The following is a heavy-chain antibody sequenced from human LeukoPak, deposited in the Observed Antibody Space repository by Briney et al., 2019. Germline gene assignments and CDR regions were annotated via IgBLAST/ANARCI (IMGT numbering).Heavy chain of an antibody. CDR1: GYSFTSYW. D-gene: IGHD4-17*01. CDR2: IYPGDSDT. Sequence: GESLKISCKGSGYSFTSYWIGWVRQMPGKGLEWMGIIYPGDSDTRYSPSFQGQVIISADKSISTAYLQWSSLKASDTAMYYCARQRTTAADNDAFDIWGQGTMVTVSS. CDR3: ARQRTTAADNDAFDI. J-gene: IGHJ3*02. V-gene: IGHV5-51*01.